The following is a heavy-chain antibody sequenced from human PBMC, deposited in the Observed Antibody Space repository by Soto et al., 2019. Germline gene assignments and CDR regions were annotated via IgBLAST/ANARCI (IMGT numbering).Heavy chain of an antibody. V-gene: IGHV3-64D*08. Sequence: GGSPRLSCSASGFTFSSYAMHWVRQAPGKGLEYVSAISSNGGSTYYADSVKGRFTISRDNSKNTLYLQMSSLRAEDTAVYYCVKDGGHPKDGLAVVAATVCWGQGTLVTVSS. J-gene: IGHJ4*02. D-gene: IGHD2-15*01. CDR3: VKDGGHPKDGLAVVAATVC. CDR2: ISSNGGST. CDR1: GFTFSSYA.